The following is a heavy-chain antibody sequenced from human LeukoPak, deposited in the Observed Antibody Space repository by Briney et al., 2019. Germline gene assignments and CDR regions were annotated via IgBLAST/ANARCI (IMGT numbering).Heavy chain of an antibody. D-gene: IGHD2-2*01. V-gene: IGHV3-33*01. CDR2: IWYDGSNK. J-gene: IGHJ4*02. Sequence: PGRSLRLSXAASGFTFSSYGMHWVRQAPGKGLEWVAVIWYDGSNKYYADSVKGRFTISRENSKNTLYLQMNSLRAEDTAVYYCARAYCSSTSCYGYDYWGQGTLVTVSS. CDR3: ARAYCSSTSCYGYDY. CDR1: GFTFSSYG.